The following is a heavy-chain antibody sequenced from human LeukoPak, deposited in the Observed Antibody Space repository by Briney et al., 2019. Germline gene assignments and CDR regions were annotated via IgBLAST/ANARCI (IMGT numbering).Heavy chain of an antibody. Sequence: VASVKVSCKASGYKFTGYYLHWVRQAPGQGLEWMGIINPSGGSTSYAQKFQGRVTMTRDTSTSTVYMELSSLRSEDTAVYYCALISIPGTTFDYWGQGTLVTVSS. CDR3: ALISIPGTTFDY. V-gene: IGHV1-46*01. D-gene: IGHD1-1*01. CDR1: GYKFTGYY. CDR2: INPSGGST. J-gene: IGHJ4*02.